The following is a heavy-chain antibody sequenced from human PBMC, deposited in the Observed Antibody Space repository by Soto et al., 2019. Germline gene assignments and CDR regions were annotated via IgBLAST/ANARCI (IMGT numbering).Heavy chain of an antibody. V-gene: IGHV4-34*01. CDR3: ATDHQGTTGTTKYFDY. CDR1: GGAFSGYY. J-gene: IGHJ4*02. D-gene: IGHD1-1*01. CDR2: INHSGST. Sequence: QVQLQQWGAGLLKPSETLSITCAVYGGAFSGYYWSWIRQPPGKGLQWIGEINHSGSTNYNPSLNTRVTISVDTSKNQFSLKLSTVTAADTAVYYGATDHQGTTGTTKYFDYWGQGTLVTVSS.